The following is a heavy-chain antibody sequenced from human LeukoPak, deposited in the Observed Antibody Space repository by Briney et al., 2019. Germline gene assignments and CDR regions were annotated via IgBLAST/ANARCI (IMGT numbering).Heavy chain of an antibody. CDR3: ARDTGENGYYGLTGDY. Sequence: GGSLRLSCAASGFTFSNHAIHWVRQAPGKGLGWVAVISYDDGTNKYYADSVEGRFTISRDNSKNTVFLHMNGLRPEDTAVYYCARDTGENGYYGLTGDYWGRGTLVTVSS. J-gene: IGHJ4*02. V-gene: IGHV3-30*04. CDR1: GFTFSNHA. CDR2: ISYDDGTNK. D-gene: IGHD1-14*01.